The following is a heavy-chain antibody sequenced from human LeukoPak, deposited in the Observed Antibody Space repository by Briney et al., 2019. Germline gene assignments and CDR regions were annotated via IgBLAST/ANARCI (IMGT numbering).Heavy chain of an antibody. CDR2: IYYSGST. V-gene: IGHV4-39*07. D-gene: IGHD1-26*01. J-gene: IGHJ5*02. CDR1: GASISSSTYY. Sequence: SETLSLACTVSGASISSSTYYWGWIRQPPGKGLEWIGSIYYSGSTYYNPSLKSRVTISVDTSKNQFSQKLSSVTAADTAVYYCARGGSYYDGPWGQGTLVTVSS. CDR3: ARGGSYYDGP.